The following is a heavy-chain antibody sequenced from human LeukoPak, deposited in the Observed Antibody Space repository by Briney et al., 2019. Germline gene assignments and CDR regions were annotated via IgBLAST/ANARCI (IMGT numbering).Heavy chain of an antibody. Sequence: SETLSLTCTVSGGSISSSSYYWGWIRQPPGKGLEWIGSIYYSGSTYYNPSLKSRVTISVDTSKNQFSLKLSSVTAADTAVYYCARQSGWYLYFDYWGQGTLGTVSS. V-gene: IGHV4-39*01. CDR3: ARQSGWYLYFDY. CDR2: IYYSGST. J-gene: IGHJ4*02. D-gene: IGHD6-19*01. CDR1: GGSISSSSYY.